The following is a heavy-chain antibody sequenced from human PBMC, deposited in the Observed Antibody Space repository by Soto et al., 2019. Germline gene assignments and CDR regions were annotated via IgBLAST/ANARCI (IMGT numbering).Heavy chain of an antibody. CDR2: ISYDGSNK. D-gene: IGHD5-12*01. CDR1: GFTFSSYG. CDR3: ASPQGWMPHAFDI. J-gene: IGHJ3*02. Sequence: GGSLRLSCAASGFTFSSYGMHWVRQAPGKGLEWVAVISYDGSNKYYADSVKGRFTISRDNSKNTLYLQMNSLRAEDTAVYYCASPQGWMPHAFDIWGQGTMVTVSS. V-gene: IGHV3-30*03.